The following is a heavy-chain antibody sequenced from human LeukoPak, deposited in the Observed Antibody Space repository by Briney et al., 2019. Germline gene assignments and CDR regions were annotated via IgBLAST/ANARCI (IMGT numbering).Heavy chain of an antibody. Sequence: GGSLRLSCAASGFTFSSYGMHWVRQAPGKGLEWVAFIRYDGSNKYYADSVKGRFTISRDNSKNTLYLQMNSLRAEDTAVYYCARDPPYYYGSGSYQDVWGKGTTVTISS. CDR3: ARDPPYYYGSGSYQDV. J-gene: IGHJ6*04. CDR1: GFTFSSYG. V-gene: IGHV3-30*02. CDR2: IRYDGSNK. D-gene: IGHD3-10*01.